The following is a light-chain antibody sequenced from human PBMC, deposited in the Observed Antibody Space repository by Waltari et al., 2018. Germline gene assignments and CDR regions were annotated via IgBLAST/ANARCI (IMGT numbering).Light chain of an antibody. CDR3: SSYTTSSAPGV. CDR1: DSDAGAYDF. CDR2: EVI. V-gene: IGLV2-14*01. Sequence: QSALTQPASVSGSPGQSITISCSGTDSDAGAYDFVSWYQQHPGKAPHLIIYEVINRPSGISNRFSASKSGNTASLTISGLQAEDEADYYCSSYTTSSAPGVFGTGTRVTVL. J-gene: IGLJ1*01.